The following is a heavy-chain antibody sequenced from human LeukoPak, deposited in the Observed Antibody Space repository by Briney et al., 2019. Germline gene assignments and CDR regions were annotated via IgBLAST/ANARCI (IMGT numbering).Heavy chain of an antibody. Sequence: SVKVSCKASVGTFSSYAISWVRQAPGQGLEWMGGIIPIFGTANYAQKFQGRVTITADKSTSTAYMELSSLRSEDTAVYYCATHSHCSSTSCYPDWGHGTLVTVSS. D-gene: IGHD2-2*01. CDR1: VGTFSSYA. V-gene: IGHV1-69*06. J-gene: IGHJ4*01. CDR3: ATHSHCSSTSCYPD. CDR2: IIPIFGTA.